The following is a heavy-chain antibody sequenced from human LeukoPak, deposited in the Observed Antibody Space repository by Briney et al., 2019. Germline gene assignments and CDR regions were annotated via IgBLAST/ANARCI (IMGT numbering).Heavy chain of an antibody. CDR1: GGTFSSYA. D-gene: IGHD1-26*01. V-gene: IGHV1-69*13. Sequence: SVKVSCKASGGTFSSYAISWVRQAPGQGLEWMGGIIPIFGTANYAQKFQGRVTITADESTSTAYMELSSLRSEDTVVYYCARAIVDRYYYYYGMGVWGQGTTVTVSS. J-gene: IGHJ6*02. CDR2: IIPIFGTA. CDR3: ARAIVDRYYYYYGMGV.